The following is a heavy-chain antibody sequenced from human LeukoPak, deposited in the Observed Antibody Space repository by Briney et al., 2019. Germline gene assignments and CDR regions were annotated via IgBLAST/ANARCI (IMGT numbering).Heavy chain of an antibody. D-gene: IGHD2-2*01. J-gene: IGHJ3*01. V-gene: IGHV3-30*03. Sequence: PGRSLRLSCAASGFTFSSYGMHWVRQAPGKGLEWVAVISYDGSNKYYADSVKGRFTISRDNSKNTLYLQMNSLRVEDTAVYYCTSRYCTTTNCYSFDFWGQGTMVTVSS. CDR3: TSRYCTTTNCYSFDF. CDR2: ISYDGSNK. CDR1: GFTFSSYG.